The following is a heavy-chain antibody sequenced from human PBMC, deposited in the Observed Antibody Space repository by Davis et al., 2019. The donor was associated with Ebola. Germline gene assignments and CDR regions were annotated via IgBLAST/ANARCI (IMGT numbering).Heavy chain of an antibody. V-gene: IGHV1-46*01. CDR3: ARGPGSGYNSGWYVY. CDR2: INPGGGGT. D-gene: IGHD6-19*01. CDR1: GYTFTSYY. Sequence: ASVKVSCKASGYTFTSYYMHWVRQAPGQGLEWMGIINPGGGGTTYAQRLQGRVAVTRDTSTSTVYMELSSLRSEDTAVYYCARGPGSGYNSGWYVYWGQGTLVTVSP. J-gene: IGHJ4*02.